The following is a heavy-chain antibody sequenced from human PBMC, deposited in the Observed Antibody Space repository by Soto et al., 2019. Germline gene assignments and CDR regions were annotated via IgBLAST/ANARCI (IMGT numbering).Heavy chain of an antibody. CDR2: IYWDDDK. CDR1: GFSLSTSGVG. J-gene: IGHJ5*02. D-gene: IGHD2-21*01. CDR3: AHRRVPAYCGGDCYPPGWFDP. Sequence: SGPTLVNPTQTLTLTCTFSGFSLSTSGVGVGWIRQPPGKALEWLALIYWDDDKRYSPSLKSRLTITKDTSKNQVVLTMTNMDPVDTATYYCAHRRVPAYCGGDCYPPGWFDPWGQGTLVTVSS. V-gene: IGHV2-5*02.